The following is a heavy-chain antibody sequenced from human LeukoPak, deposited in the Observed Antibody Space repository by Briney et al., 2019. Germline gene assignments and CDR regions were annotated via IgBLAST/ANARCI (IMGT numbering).Heavy chain of an antibody. D-gene: IGHD6-13*01. V-gene: IGHV3-30*14. CDR2: ISYDGSNK. CDR1: GFTFSSYA. J-gene: IGHJ4*02. Sequence: PGRSLRLSCAASGFTFSSYAMHWVRQAPGKGLEWVAVISYDGSNKYYADSVKGRFTISRDNSKNTLYLQMNSLRAEDTAVYYCARDQRLGNSWFFLDYWGQGTLVTVSS. CDR3: ARDQRLGNSWFFLDY.